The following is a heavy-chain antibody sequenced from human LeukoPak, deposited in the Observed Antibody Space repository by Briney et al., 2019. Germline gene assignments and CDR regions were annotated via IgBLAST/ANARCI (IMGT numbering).Heavy chain of an antibody. Sequence: ASVKVSCKASGYTFTRYDINWVRQATGQGLEWMGWMNPNSGNTGYAQKFQGRVTMTRNTSISTAYMELSSLRSEDTAVYYCARSYYDFWSGYHGDYYYMDVWGKGTTVTVSS. CDR2: MNPNSGNT. CDR1: GYTFTRYD. V-gene: IGHV1-8*01. J-gene: IGHJ6*03. CDR3: ARSYYDFWSGYHGDYYYMDV. D-gene: IGHD3-3*01.